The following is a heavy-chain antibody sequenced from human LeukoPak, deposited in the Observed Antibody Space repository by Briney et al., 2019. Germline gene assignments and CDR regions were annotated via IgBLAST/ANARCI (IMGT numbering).Heavy chain of an antibody. CDR1: GGTFSSYA. D-gene: IGHD1-26*01. V-gene: IGHV1-69*04. CDR2: IIPILGIA. CDR3: ARGGLSGKQSAEYFQH. Sequence: ASVKVSCKASGGTFSSYAISWVRQAPGQGLEWMGRIIPILGIANYAQKFQGRVTITADKSTSTAYMELSSLRSEDTAVYYCARGGLSGKQSAEYFQHWGQGTLVTVSS. J-gene: IGHJ1*01.